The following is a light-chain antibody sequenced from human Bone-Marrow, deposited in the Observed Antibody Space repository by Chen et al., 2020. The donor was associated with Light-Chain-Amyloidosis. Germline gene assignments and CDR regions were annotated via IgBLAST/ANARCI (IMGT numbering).Light chain of an antibody. J-gene: IGLJ2*01. V-gene: IGLV3-25*03. CDR1: DLPTKY. CDR2: RDT. CDR3: QSADSSGTYEVI. Sequence: SYELTKTPSVSVSPGQTARIPCSVDDLPTKYAYWYQQKPGQAPVLVIHRDTERPSGISERFSGSSSGTTATLTISGVQAEDEADYHCQSADSSGTYEVIFGGGTKLTVL.